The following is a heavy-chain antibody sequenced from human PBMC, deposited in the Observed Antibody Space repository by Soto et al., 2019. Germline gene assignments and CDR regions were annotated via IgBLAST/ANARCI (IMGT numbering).Heavy chain of an antibody. CDR3: ARLGGHCSSSSCFGFSDMDV. D-gene: IGHD2-2*01. CDR1: RGSITSSSYS. V-gene: IGHV4-39*01. Sequence: PSETLSLTFAVSRGSITSSSYSWGWVRQPPGKGLEWIATFYYSENTHYNPSLKSRVTISVDTPKNQFSLILTSVTAADTAVYYCARLGGHCSSSSCFGFSDMDVWGQGTTVT. CDR2: FYYSENT. J-gene: IGHJ6*02.